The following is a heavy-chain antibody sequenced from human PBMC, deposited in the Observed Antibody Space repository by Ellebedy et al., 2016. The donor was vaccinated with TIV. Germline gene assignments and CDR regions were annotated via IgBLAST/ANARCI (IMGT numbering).Heavy chain of an antibody. V-gene: IGHV3-21*01. J-gene: IGHJ4*02. CDR3: ARVITMDDH. D-gene: IGHD3-10*01. CDR2: ISSSSSYI. Sequence: PSETLSLTCTVSGGSISSSSYYWGWVRQAPGKGLEWISSISSSSSYIYYADSVKGRFTISRDNAKNSLYLQMNSLRAEDTAVYYCARVITMDDHWGQGTLVTVSS. CDR1: GGSISSSSYY.